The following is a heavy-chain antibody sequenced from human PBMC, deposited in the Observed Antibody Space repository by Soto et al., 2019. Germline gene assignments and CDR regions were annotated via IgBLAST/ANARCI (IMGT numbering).Heavy chain of an antibody. CDR2: ISYDGSNK. V-gene: IGHV3-30-3*01. Sequence: QVQLVESGGGVVQPGRSLRLSCAASGFTFSSYAMHWVRQAPGKGLEWVAVISYDGSNKYYADSVKGRFTISRDNSKNPLYLQMNSLRAEDTAVYYCAREPLPAVVVAATRDYWGQGTLVTVSS. CDR3: AREPLPAVVVAATRDY. CDR1: GFTFSSYA. D-gene: IGHD2-15*01. J-gene: IGHJ4*02.